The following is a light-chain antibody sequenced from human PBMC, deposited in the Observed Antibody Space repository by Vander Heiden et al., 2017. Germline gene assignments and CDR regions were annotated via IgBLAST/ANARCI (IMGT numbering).Light chain of an antibody. CDR2: GAS. V-gene: IGKV3D-15*01. J-gene: IGKJ4*01. Sequence: EIVMTQSPANLSVSPGERATVSCRASQSVSGTVAWYQQRPGQTPRLLIYGASTRATGIPARFSGSGSGTEFTLTISSLQSEDFAVYYCQQYKNWPLTFGGGTKVEI. CDR1: QSVSGT. CDR3: QQYKNWPLT.